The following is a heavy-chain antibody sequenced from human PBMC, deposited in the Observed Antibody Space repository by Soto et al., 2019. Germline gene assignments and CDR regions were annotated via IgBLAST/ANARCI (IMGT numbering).Heavy chain of an antibody. CDR3: ARVDWSDIVVVVAATDAFDI. CDR1: GGSISSSTYH. Sequence: SETLSLTCTVSGGSISSSTYHWAWIRQPPGKGLEWIASIYYTGTTYYSPSLKSRVTISVDTSKNHFSLKLSSVTAADTAVYYCARVDWSDIVVVVAATDAFDIWGQGTMVTVSS. CDR2: IYYTGTT. V-gene: IGHV4-39*02. D-gene: IGHD2-15*01. J-gene: IGHJ3*02.